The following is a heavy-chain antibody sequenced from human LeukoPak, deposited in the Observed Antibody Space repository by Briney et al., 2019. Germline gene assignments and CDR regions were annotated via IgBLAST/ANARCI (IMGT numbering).Heavy chain of an antibody. CDR3: ARIHYGADPRFDY. Sequence: PSETLSLTCTVSGGSISSKSYSWGWIRQPPGKGLEWIGTIFYSGSTYYNPSLKSRVTISVDTSKTQFSLKLSSVTAADTAVYYCARIHYGADPRFDYWGQGTLVTVSS. D-gene: IGHD4-17*01. J-gene: IGHJ4*02. CDR2: IFYSGST. CDR1: GGSISSKSYS. V-gene: IGHV4-39*01.